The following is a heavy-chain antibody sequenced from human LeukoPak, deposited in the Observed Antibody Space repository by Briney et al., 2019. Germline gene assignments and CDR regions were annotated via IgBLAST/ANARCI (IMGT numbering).Heavy chain of an antibody. J-gene: IGHJ4*02. CDR1: GFTFSNAW. D-gene: IGHD5-24*01. V-gene: IGHV3-15*01. CDR2: IKSKTDGGTT. CDR3: TLAGWLQLTRFDY. Sequence: PGGSLRLSCAASGFTFSNAWMSWVRQAPGKGLEWVGRIKSKTDGGTTDYAAPVKGRFTISRDDSKNTLYLQMNSLKTEDTAVYYCTLAGWLQLTRFDYWGQGTLVTVSS.